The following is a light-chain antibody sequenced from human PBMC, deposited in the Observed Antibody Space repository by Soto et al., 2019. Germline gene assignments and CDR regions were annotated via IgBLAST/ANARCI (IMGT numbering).Light chain of an antibody. CDR2: AAS. Sequence: DIQVTQFPSSLSASVGDRITITCRASQAIGNYLAWYQQKPGKVPKLLIYAASTLQPGVPSRFSGSRSWTDFTLTVSSLQPEDVATYFCQKYNGVPLTFGPGTKVEIK. J-gene: IGKJ3*01. CDR1: QAIGNY. CDR3: QKYNGVPLT. V-gene: IGKV1-27*01.